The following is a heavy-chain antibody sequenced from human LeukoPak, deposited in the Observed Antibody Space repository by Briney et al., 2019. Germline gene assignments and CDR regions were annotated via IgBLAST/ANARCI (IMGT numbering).Heavy chain of an antibody. CDR3: ARQAAGYYGDYNWFDP. J-gene: IGHJ5*02. V-gene: IGHV4-59*08. CDR1: GGSISSYY. Sequence: SETLSLTCTVSGGSISSYYWSWIRQPPGKGLEYIGYIHYGGSTNYNPSLKSRVTISVDTSKNQFSLKLSSVTAADTAVYYCARQAAGYYGDYNWFDPWGQGTLVTVSS. CDR2: IHYGGST. D-gene: IGHD4-17*01.